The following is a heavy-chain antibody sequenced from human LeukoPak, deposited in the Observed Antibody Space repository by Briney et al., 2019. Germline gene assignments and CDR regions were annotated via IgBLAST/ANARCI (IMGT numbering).Heavy chain of an antibody. CDR2: MNPNSGNT. J-gene: IGHJ4*02. CDR1: GYTFTTSG. D-gene: IGHD5-12*01. Sequence: GASVKVSCKASGYTFTTSGINWVRQAPGQGLEWMGWMNPNSGNTGYAQKFQGRVTMTRNTSISTAYMELSSPRSEDTAVYYCARPQSGYSGYGLDYWGQGTLVTVSS. CDR3: ARPQSGYSGYGLDY. V-gene: IGHV1-8*02.